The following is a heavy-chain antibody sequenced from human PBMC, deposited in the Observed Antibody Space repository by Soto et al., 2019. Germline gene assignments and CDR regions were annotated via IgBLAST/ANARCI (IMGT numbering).Heavy chain of an antibody. CDR3: AKCITALGPIDY. D-gene: IGHD6-6*01. Sequence: SVTLSLTCTVSGGSISSSSYYWGWIRQPPGKGLEWIGSIYYSGSTYYNPSLKSRVTISVDKSKNQFSLKLSSVTAADTAVYYCAKCITALGPIDYWGQGTLVTVSS. J-gene: IGHJ4*02. V-gene: IGHV4-39*07. CDR1: GGSISSSSYY. CDR2: IYYSGST.